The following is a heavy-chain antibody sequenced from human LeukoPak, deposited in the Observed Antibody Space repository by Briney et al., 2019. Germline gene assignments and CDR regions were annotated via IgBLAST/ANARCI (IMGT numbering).Heavy chain of an antibody. CDR3: ARAPAARTYYYYYGMDV. D-gene: IGHD6-13*01. CDR2: IDPSDSYT. Sequence: GESLRISCKGSGYRFTSYWISWVRQMPGKGLEWMGRIDPSDSYTNYSPSFQGHVTISADKSISTAYLQWSSLKASDTAMYYCARAPAARTYYYYYGMDVWGKGTTVTVSS. J-gene: IGHJ6*04. V-gene: IGHV5-10-1*01. CDR1: GYRFTSYW.